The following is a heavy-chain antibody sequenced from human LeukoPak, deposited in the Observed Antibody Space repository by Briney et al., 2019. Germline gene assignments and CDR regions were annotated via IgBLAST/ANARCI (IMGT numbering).Heavy chain of an antibody. D-gene: IGHD4-17*01. J-gene: IGHJ2*01. CDR2: IRDDESDT. V-gene: IGHV3-23*01. CDR1: GFTFSLYA. Sequence: PGGSLRLSCVASGFTFSLYAMGWVRQAPGKGLEWVSVIRDDESDTFYADSVKGRFTISRDNSKNTLYLQMNSLRAEDTAVYYCVKTPVTTGRYWYFDLWGRGTLVTVSS. CDR3: VKTPVTTGRYWYFDL.